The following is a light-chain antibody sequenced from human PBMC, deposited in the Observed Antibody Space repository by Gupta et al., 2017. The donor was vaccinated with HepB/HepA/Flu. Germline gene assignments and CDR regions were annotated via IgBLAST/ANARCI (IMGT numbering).Light chain of an antibody. Sequence: EIVMSQSPAGLSLSPGERATLSCRTSRSGDIKLGWYQQIRGQPPRLLIYGASTRATGIPGRFSGSGSGTEFTLTISRLQAEDSAVYYCQQYCDWGPLTFGGGTKVAIK. CDR3: QQYCDWGPLT. J-gene: IGKJ4*01. CDR2: GAS. CDR1: RSGDIK. V-gene: IGKV3D-15*01.